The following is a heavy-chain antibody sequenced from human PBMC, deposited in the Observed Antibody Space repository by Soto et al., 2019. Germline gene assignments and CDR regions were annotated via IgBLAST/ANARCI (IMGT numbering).Heavy chain of an antibody. CDR2: ISAYNGNT. J-gene: IGHJ6*02. CDR1: GYTFTSYG. V-gene: IGHV1-18*01. CDR3: ARGIVGATYYYYGMGV. D-gene: IGHD1-26*01. Sequence: WASVKVSCKASGYTFTSYGISWVRQAPGQGLEWMGWISAYNGNTNYAQKLQGRVTMTTDTSTSTAYMELRSLRSDDTAVYYCARGIVGATYYYYGMGVWGQGTTVTVSS.